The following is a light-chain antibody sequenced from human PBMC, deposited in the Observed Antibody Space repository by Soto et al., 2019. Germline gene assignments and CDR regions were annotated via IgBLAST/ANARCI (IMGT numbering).Light chain of an antibody. J-gene: IGKJ1*01. CDR1: QGISSY. Sequence: AIRMTQSPSSFSASTGDRVTITCRASQGISSYLAWYQQKPGKAPKLLIYAASTLQSGVPSRYSGSVSGTAFTLTLSCLQSEDFATYYCQQYYSYPPTFGPGTKVEIK. CDR3: QQYYSYPPT. V-gene: IGKV1-8*01. CDR2: AAS.